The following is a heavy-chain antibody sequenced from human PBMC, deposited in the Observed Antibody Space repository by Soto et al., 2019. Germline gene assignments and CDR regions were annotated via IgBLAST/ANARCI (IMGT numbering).Heavy chain of an antibody. J-gene: IGHJ3*02. CDR2: IYYSGST. Sequence: SQTLSLTCTVSDGSISSGDYYRSWIRQPPGKGLEWIGYIYYSGSTYYNPSLKSRVTISVDTSKNQFSLKLSSVTAADTAVYYCASVPPNEYGDYELLLDIWGQGTMVTVSS. V-gene: IGHV4-30-4*01. D-gene: IGHD4-17*01. CDR1: DGSISSGDYY. CDR3: ASVPPNEYGDYELLLDI.